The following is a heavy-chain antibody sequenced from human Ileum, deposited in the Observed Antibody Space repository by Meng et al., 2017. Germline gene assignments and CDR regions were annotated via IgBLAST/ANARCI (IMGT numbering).Heavy chain of an antibody. V-gene: IGHV1-69*05. CDR3: ALRLRLGELSLLGNDY. Sequence: SVKVSCKASGGTFSSYAISWVRQAPGQGLEWRGGIIPIFGTANYAQKFQGRVTITTDESTSTAYMELSSLRSEDTAVYYCALRLRLGELSLLGNDYWGQGTLVTVSS. D-gene: IGHD3-16*02. CDR2: IIPIFGTA. CDR1: GGTFSSYA. J-gene: IGHJ4*02.